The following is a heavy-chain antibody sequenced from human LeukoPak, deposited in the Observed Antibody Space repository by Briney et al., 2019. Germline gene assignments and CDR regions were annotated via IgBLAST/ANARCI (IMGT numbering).Heavy chain of an antibody. J-gene: IGHJ4*02. CDR1: GFTFSSYG. CDR3: ATDDIVVVVVPEDVVDY. CDR2: ISYDGSNK. V-gene: IGHV3-30*03. D-gene: IGHD2-15*01. Sequence: PGGSLRLSCAASGFTFSSYGMHWVRQAPGKGLEWVAVISYDGSNKYYADSVKGRFTISRDNSKNTLYLQMNSLRAEDTAVYYCATDDIVVVVVPEDVVDYWGQGTLVTVSS.